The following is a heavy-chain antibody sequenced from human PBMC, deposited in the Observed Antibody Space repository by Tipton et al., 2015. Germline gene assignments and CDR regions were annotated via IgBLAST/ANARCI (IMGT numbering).Heavy chain of an antibody. V-gene: IGHV3-53*05. CDR2: IYNDGSP. Sequence: SLRLSCAVFDFNVRSNYMSWVRQAPGKGLEWVSLIYNDGSPYYADSVKGRFTISRDNSKNTLYLQMSSLRAEDTAVYYCVKDGYYYDSGGYSPLDYWGQGTLVTVSS. CDR1: DFNVRSNY. J-gene: IGHJ4*02. D-gene: IGHD3-22*01. CDR3: VKDGYYYDSGGYSPLDY.